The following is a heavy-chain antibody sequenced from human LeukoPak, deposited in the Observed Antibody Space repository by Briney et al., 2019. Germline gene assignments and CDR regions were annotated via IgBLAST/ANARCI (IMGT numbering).Heavy chain of an antibody. V-gene: IGHV4-31*03. CDR1: GGSISSGGYY. CDR3: ARRYYYDSSGEDY. CDR2: IYYSGST. Sequence: SETLSLTCTVSGGSISSGGYYWSWIRQHPGKGLEWIGYIYYSGSTYYNPSLKSRVTISVDTSKNQFSLKLSSVTAADTAVYYCARRYYYDSSGEDYWGQGTLVTVSS. J-gene: IGHJ4*02. D-gene: IGHD3-22*01.